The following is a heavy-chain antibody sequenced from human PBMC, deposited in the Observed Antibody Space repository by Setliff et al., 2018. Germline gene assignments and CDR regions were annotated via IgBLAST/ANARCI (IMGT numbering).Heavy chain of an antibody. Sequence: ETLSLTCAVYGGSFSGYYWSWVRQAPGKGLEWVSVISGSGSITYQADSVKGRFTISRDNSKNMLYLQLNSPRAEDTAVYYCAKDRDTEWFGFGGTFDVWGQGTMVTVSS. CDR1: GGSFSGYY. J-gene: IGHJ3*01. CDR2: ISGSGSIT. V-gene: IGHV3-23*01. CDR3: AKDRDTEWFGFGGTFDV. D-gene: IGHD3-10*01.